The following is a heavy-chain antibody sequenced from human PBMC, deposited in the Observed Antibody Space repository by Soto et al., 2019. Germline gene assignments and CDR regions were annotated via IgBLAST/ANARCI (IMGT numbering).Heavy chain of an antibody. V-gene: IGHV3-23*01. CDR3: ARVIRGHYYDSSGYYSPRNYYYCYGMDV. D-gene: IGHD3-22*01. CDR1: GFTFNNHV. J-gene: IGHJ6*02. Sequence: GGSLRLSCAASGFTFNNHVMSWVRQAPGKGLEWVSSVSVSGDSTYYVDSVKGRFTISRDNSKNTLYLQMNSLRAEDTAVYYCARVIRGHYYDSSGYYSPRNYYYCYGMDVWGQGTTVTVSS. CDR2: VSVSGDST.